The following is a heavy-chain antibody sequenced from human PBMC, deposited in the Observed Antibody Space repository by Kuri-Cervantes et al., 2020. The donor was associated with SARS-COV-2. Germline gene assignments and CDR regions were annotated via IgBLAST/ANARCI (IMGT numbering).Heavy chain of an antibody. CDR2: MNPNSGET. J-gene: IGHJ4*02. Sequence: ASVKVSCKAFGYTFISYDIHWVRQATGQGLEWMGWMNPNSGETVYAQKFQGRVTMTRNTSISTAYMELSSLRSEDTAVYYCARGSSCSGGVCCHDYWGRGTLVTVSS. CDR3: ARGSSCSGGVCCHDY. D-gene: IGHD2-8*02. CDR1: GYTFISYD. V-gene: IGHV1-8*01.